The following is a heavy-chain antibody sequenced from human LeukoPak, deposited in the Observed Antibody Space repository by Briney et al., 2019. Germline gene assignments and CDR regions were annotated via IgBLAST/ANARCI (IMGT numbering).Heavy chain of an antibody. D-gene: IGHD5-12*01. V-gene: IGHV1-69*13. CDR3: ARAGMAGWLRDHFDY. J-gene: IGHJ4*02. CDR2: IIPIFGTA. Sequence: SVKVSCKASGCTFSSYAISWLRQAPAQGLEWMGGIIPIFGTANYAQKFQGRVTITADESTSTAYMELSSLRSEDTAVYYCARAGMAGWLRDHFDYWGQGTLVTVSS. CDR1: GCTFSSYA.